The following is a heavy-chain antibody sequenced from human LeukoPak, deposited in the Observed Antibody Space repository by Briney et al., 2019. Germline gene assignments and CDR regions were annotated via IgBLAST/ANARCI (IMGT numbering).Heavy chain of an antibody. CDR2: INHSGST. Sequence: PSGTLSLTCAVSGGSFSGYYWSWIRQPPGKGLEWIGEINHSGSTNYNPSLKSRVTISVDTSKNQFSLKLSSVTAADTAVYYCARDTNHAAIDYWGQGTLVTVSS. J-gene: IGHJ4*02. V-gene: IGHV4-34*01. D-gene: IGHD1-14*01. CDR3: ARDTNHAAIDY. CDR1: GGSFSGYY.